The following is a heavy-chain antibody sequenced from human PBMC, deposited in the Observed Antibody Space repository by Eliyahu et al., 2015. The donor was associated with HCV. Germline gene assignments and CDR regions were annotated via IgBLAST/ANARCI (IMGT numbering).Heavy chain of an antibody. V-gene: IGHV4-59*01. D-gene: IGHD6-19*01. CDR3: ASGGGGIAVTGTGGWFDP. CDR2: IHYSGST. Sequence: QVQLQESGPGLVKPSETLSLTCTVXGGXITXYSXSWIRXPPGKGLEWXGYIHYSGSTXYNPSLKSRVTISVDTSKNQFSLNLTSVTAADTAMYYCASGGGGIAVTGTGGWFDPWGQGTLVTVSS. J-gene: IGHJ5*02. CDR1: GGXITXYS.